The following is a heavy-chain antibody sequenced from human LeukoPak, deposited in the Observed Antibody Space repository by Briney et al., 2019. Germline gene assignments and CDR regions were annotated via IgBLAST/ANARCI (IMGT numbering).Heavy chain of an antibody. V-gene: IGHV1-8*02. CDR2: MNPNSGDT. J-gene: IGHJ4*02. CDR1: GGTFSSYA. Sequence: GASVKVSCKASGGTFSSYAISWVRQAPGQGLEWMGWMNPNSGDTAYAQKFQGRITMTRSTSISTAYMDLSSLRSEDMAVYYCARGLGSYDSSELTWPMISFWGQGTVVTVSS. D-gene: IGHD3-22*01. CDR3: ARGLGSYDSSELTWPMISF.